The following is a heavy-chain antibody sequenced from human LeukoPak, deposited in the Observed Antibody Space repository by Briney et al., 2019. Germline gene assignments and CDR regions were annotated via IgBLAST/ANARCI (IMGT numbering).Heavy chain of an antibody. CDR3: ARAGDRAYSPI. J-gene: IGHJ4*02. CDR2: IIPLFRSL. Sequence: SVKVSCKASGGTFSSYAITWVGQAPGQRLEWMGGIIPLFRSLSYAQTFRGRVDFTADESTNTAYMELSSLTSEDTAVHYCARAGDRAYSPIWGQGTLLTVSS. V-gene: IGHV1-69*13. D-gene: IGHD5-18*01. CDR1: GGTFSSYA.